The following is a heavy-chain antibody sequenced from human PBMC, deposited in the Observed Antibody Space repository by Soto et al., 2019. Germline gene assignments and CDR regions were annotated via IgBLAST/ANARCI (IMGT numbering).Heavy chain of an antibody. CDR3: ARSQGSSTSLEIYYYYYYGMDV. CDR2: IIPISGTA. Sequence: QVQLVQSEAEVKKPGSSVKVSCKASGGTFSSYAISWVRQAPGQGLEWMGGIIPISGTANYAQKFQGRVTITADESTSTAYMELSRLRCEDTAVYYCARSQGSSTSLEIYYYYYYGMDVWGQGTTVTVSS. J-gene: IGHJ6*02. CDR1: GGTFSSYA. D-gene: IGHD2-2*01. V-gene: IGHV1-69*01.